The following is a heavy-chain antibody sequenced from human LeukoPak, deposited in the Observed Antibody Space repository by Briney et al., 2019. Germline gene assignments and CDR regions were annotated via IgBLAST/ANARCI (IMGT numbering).Heavy chain of an antibody. V-gene: IGHV4-59*01. J-gene: IGHJ4*02. CDR1: GGSISSYY. Sequence: SETLSLTCTVSGGSISSYYWSWIRQPPGKGLEWIGYIYYSGSTNYNPSLKSRVTISVDTSKNQFSLKLSSVTAADTAVYYCASGAAAVYYFDYWGQGTLVTVSS. CDR3: ASGAAAVYYFDY. D-gene: IGHD6-13*01. CDR2: IYYSGST.